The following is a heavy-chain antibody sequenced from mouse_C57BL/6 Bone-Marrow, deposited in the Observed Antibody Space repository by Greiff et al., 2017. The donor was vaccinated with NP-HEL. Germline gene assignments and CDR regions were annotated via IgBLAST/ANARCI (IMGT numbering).Heavy chain of an antibody. J-gene: IGHJ3*01. CDR2: LSDGGSYT. CDR1: GFTFSSYA. V-gene: IGHV5-4*01. Sequence: EVQLQQSGGGLVKPGGSLKLSCAASGFTFSSYAMSWVRQTPEKRLAWVATLSDGGSYTYYPDNVKGRFTISRDNAKNNLYLQMSHLKSEDTAMYYCARDFFWFAYWGQGTLVTVSA. CDR3: ARDFFWFAY.